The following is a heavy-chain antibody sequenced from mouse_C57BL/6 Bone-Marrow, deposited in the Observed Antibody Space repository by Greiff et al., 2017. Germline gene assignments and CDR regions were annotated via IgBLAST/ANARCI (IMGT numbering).Heavy chain of an antibody. CDR1: GYTFTDYY. CDR2: INPNKGGT. V-gene: IGHV1-26*01. D-gene: IGHD2-5*01. Sequence: EVQLQQSGPELVKPGASVKISCKASGYTFTDYYMNWVKQSHGKSLEWIGDINPNKGGTSYNQKFKGKATLTVDKSSSTAYMERRSLTSEDSAVYYCARERLTDYSNFDYWGQGTTLTVSS. J-gene: IGHJ2*01. CDR3: ARERLTDYSNFDY.